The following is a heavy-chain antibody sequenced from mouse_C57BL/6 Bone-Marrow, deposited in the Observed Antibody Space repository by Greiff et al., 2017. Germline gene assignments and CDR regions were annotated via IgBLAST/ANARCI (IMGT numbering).Heavy chain of an antibody. CDR2: IDPSDSYT. D-gene: IGHD2-4*01. CDR1: GYTFTSYW. J-gene: IGHJ1*03. V-gene: IGHV1-69*01. CDR3: AYDYDGNWYFDV. Sequence: VQLQQPGPELVMPGASVKLSCKASGYTFTSYWMHWVKQRPGQGLEWIGEIDPSDSYTNYNQKFKGKSTLTVDKSSSTAYMQLSSLTSEDSAVYYCAYDYDGNWYFDVWGTGTTVTVSA.